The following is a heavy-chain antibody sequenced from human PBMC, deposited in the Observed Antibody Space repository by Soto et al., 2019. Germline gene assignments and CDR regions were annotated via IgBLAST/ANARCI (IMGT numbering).Heavy chain of an antibody. CDR1: GGSISSYY. CDR3: ARDHIAVAGVYYYYYGMDV. V-gene: IGHV4-59*01. Sequence: QVQLQESGPGLVKPSETLSLTCTVSGGSISSYYWSWIRQPPGKGLEWIGYIYYSGSTNYNPSLKSRVTISVDTSKNQFSLKLSSVTAADTAVYYCARDHIAVAGVYYYYYGMDVWGQGTTVTVSS. D-gene: IGHD6-19*01. J-gene: IGHJ6*02. CDR2: IYYSGST.